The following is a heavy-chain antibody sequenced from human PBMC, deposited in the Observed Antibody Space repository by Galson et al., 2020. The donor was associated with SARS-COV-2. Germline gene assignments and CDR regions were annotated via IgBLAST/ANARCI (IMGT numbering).Heavy chain of an antibody. J-gene: IGHJ4*02. CDR3: ARGRAKGGSSWSPGVDY. Sequence: SQTLSLTCAVYGGSFSGYYWSWIRQPPGKGLEWIGEINHSGSANYNPSLKSRVTISVDTSKNQFSLKLSSVTTADTAVYYCARGRAKGGSSWSPGVDYWGQGTLVTVSS. V-gene: IGHV4-34*01. CDR2: INHSGSA. D-gene: IGHD6-13*01. CDR1: GGSFSGYY.